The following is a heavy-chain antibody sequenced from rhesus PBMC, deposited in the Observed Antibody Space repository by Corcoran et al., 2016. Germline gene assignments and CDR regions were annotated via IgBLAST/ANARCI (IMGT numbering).Heavy chain of an antibody. Sequence: QLQLQESGPGLVKPSETLSVTCAVSGGSISSSYWSWIRQAPGKGLEWIGDIYGSGSSTNYNPPLKSRVTLSVDTSQNQLSRKLGSVTAADTAVYYCASGSGSYTYFDYWGQRVLVTVSS. V-gene: IGHV4-169*02. CDR1: GGSISSSY. D-gene: IGHD3-16*01. CDR3: ASGSGSYTYFDY. CDR2: IYGSGSST. J-gene: IGHJ4*01.